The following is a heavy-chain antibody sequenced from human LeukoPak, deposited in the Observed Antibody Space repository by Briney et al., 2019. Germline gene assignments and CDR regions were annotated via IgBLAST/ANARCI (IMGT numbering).Heavy chain of an antibody. J-gene: IGHJ6*03. CDR1: GGSISSYY. CDR3: ARGALRYFDWLKKDSYYMDV. V-gene: IGHV4-59*01. D-gene: IGHD3-9*01. CDR2: IYYSGST. Sequence: SETLSLTCTVSGGSISSYYWSWIRQPPGKGLEWIGYIYYSGSTNYNPSLKSRVTLSMDTSKNQFSLRLSSVTAADTAVYYCARGALRYFDWLKKDSYYMDVWGKGTTVTISS.